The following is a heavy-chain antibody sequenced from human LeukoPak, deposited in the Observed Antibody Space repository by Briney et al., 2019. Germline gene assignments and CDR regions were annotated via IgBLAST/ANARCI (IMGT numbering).Heavy chain of an antibody. CDR2: INSDGSTT. Sequence: PGGSLRLSCAASGFTFSSYWMHWVRQAPGKGLVWVSRINSDGSTTNYADSVKGRFTISRDNAKNTLYLQMNSLRAEDTAVYYCARVGTPQTGLFAFDIWGQGTMVTVSS. J-gene: IGHJ3*02. CDR3: ARVGTPQTGLFAFDI. V-gene: IGHV3-74*01. D-gene: IGHD3-10*01. CDR1: GFTFSSYW.